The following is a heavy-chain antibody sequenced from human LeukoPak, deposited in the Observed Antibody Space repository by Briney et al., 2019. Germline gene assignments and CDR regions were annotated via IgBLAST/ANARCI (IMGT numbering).Heavy chain of an antibody. CDR1: GYTFTRYG. J-gene: IGHJ3*02. CDR2: ISGSNGNT. CDR3: ARDLTPTSTMVRGKLRGDDAFDI. D-gene: IGHD3-10*01. V-gene: IGHV1-18*01. Sequence: GASVKVSCKASGYTFTRYGMSWVRQAPGQGLEWMGWISGSNGNTNYAQKLQGRVTMTTDTSTSTAYMELRSLRSDDTAVYYCARDLTPTSTMVRGKLRGDDAFDIWGQGTMVTVSS.